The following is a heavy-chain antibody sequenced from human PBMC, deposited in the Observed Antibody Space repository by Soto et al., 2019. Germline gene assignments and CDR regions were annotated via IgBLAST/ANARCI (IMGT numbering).Heavy chain of an antibody. V-gene: IGHV3-53*04. Sequence: EVQLVESGGGLVQPGGSLRLSCSASEFPVSTTYMSWVRQAPGKGLECVSIIFANDNTYYGDSVKGRFTISRRNSRSTLYLQMNSLGPEDTAVHYCVRDLGDGYKSAWGQGTLVTVSS. CDR3: VRDLGDGYKSA. CDR1: EFPVSTTY. J-gene: IGHJ4*02. CDR2: IFANDNT. D-gene: IGHD5-12*01.